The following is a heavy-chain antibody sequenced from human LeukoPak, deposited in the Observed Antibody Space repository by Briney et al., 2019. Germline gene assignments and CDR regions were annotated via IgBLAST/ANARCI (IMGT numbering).Heavy chain of an antibody. D-gene: IGHD3-10*01. V-gene: IGHV3-21*01. J-gene: IGHJ4*02. CDR2: LSSSSSYI. CDR1: GFTFNSYN. Sequence: GGSLRLSCAASGFTFNSYNMNWVRQAPGKGLEWVSSLSSSSSYIYYAGSVKGRFTISRDNAKDSLYLQMNSLRAEDTAVYYCARNRDLGDYYGSGSYDYWGQGTLVTVSS. CDR3: ARNRDLGDYYGSGSYDY.